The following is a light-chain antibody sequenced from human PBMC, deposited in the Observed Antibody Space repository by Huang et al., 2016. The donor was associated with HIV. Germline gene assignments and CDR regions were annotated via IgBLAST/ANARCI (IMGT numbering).Light chain of an antibody. CDR3: QQYNSYPYT. CDR1: QSISSW. CDR2: KAS. J-gene: IGKJ2*01. V-gene: IGKV1-5*03. Sequence: DIQMTHSPSTLSASVGDRVTITCRASQSISSWLAWYQQKPGKAPKLRIYKASSVESGVPSRFSGSGSGTEFTLTISSLQPDDFATYYCQQYNSYPYTFGQGTKLEIK.